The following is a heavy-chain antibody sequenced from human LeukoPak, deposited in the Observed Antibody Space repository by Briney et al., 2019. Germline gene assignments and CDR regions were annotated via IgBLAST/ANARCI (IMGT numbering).Heavy chain of an antibody. V-gene: IGHV3-23*01. D-gene: IGHD3-16*01. Sequence: GGSLRLSCAASGFTFSSYVMSWVRQAPGKGLEWVSSISDTGGDTYYTDSVKGRFTIPRDNSKNTLYLQMNSLRAEDTAVYYCAKDRIRGDSYWGQGTLVTVSS. CDR2: ISDTGGDT. CDR3: AKDRIRGDSY. CDR1: GFTFSSYV. J-gene: IGHJ4*02.